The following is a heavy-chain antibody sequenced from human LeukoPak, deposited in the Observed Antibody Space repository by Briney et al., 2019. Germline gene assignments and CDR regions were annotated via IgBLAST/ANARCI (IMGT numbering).Heavy chain of an antibody. CDR1: GGSISSSSYY. Sequence: SETLSLTCTVSGGSISSSSYYWGWIRQPPGKGLEWIGSIYYRGSTYYNPSLKSRVTISVDTSKNQFSLKLSSVTAADTAVYYCARQRYSSGWYVFDYWGQGTLVTVSS. D-gene: IGHD6-19*01. V-gene: IGHV4-39*01. CDR3: ARQRYSSGWYVFDY. CDR2: IYYRGST. J-gene: IGHJ4*02.